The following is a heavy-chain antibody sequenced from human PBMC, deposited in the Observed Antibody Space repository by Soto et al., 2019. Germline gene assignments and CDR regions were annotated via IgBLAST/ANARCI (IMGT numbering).Heavy chain of an antibody. CDR2: ISWNSGGI. D-gene: IGHD4-17*01. J-gene: IGHJ4*02. Sequence: PGGSLRLSCAASGFTFVDYAMHWARQAPGKGLEWVSGISWNSGGIGYAASVKGRFTISRDNAKNSLYLQINSLRAEDPALYYCAKYYGSGTLRFHYFDFWGQGTLVTVSS. CDR3: AKYYGSGTLRFHYFDF. CDR1: GFTFVDYA. V-gene: IGHV3-9*01.